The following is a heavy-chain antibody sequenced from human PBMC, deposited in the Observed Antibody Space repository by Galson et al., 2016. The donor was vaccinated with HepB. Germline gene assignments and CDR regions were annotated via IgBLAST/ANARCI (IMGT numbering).Heavy chain of an antibody. J-gene: IGHJ4*02. CDR3: ARSYYGSGSYSVDYFDF. CDR1: GYSFTTHW. Sequence: QSGAEVKNPGESLKISCKGSGYSFTTHWIAWVRQMPGKGLEWMGIIWPGDSETRYSPSFQGQVTISADKSINTAYLQWSSLRASDTAMYFCARSYYGSGSYSVDYFDFWGQGTLVTVSS. V-gene: IGHV5-51*01. CDR2: IWPGDSET. D-gene: IGHD3-10*01.